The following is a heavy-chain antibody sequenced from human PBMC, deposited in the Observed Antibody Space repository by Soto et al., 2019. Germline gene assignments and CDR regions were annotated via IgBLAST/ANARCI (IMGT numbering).Heavy chain of an antibody. Sequence: SETLSLTCTVSGGSISSYYWSWIRQPPGKGLEWIGYIYYSGSTNYNPSLKSRVTISVDTFKDQFSLKLTSATAADTAVYYCARGDNMMVVTVWGRGTTVTVSS. D-gene: IGHD2-15*01. CDR2: IYYSGST. CDR3: ARGDNMMVVTV. V-gene: IGHV4-59*01. CDR1: GGSISSYY. J-gene: IGHJ6*02.